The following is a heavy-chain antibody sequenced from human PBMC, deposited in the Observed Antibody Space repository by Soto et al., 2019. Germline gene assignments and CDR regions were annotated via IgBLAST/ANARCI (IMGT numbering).Heavy chain of an antibody. J-gene: IGHJ6*02. CDR2: ISHSGGT. V-gene: IGHV4-34*01. Sequence: SETLSISCAGYGWSFSCYDVSWIRQHPGKGLEWIGEISHSGGTNYNPALNSRVTISVDTSKNQFSLKLTSVTAADTAVYYCARNGSYYDFWSGYYFGGGMDVWGQGTTVNLSS. CDR3: ARNGSYYDFWSGYYFGGGMDV. CDR1: GWSFSCYD. D-gene: IGHD3-3*01.